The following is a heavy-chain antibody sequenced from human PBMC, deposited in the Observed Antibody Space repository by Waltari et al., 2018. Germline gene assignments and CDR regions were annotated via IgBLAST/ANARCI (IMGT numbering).Heavy chain of an antibody. D-gene: IGHD3-3*01. V-gene: IGHV1-18*01. CDR2: ISANNGHT. Sequence: QVQLVQSGAEVKQPGASVKVPRRASGYTFSDFGISRVRQAPGQGLEWMGWISANNGHTNHAQKFQGRLIMTKDTSTTTVYMELKYLASDDTAVYYCARERHRLMEVGYLMALDPWGQGTLVTVSS. CDR3: ARERHRLMEVGYLMALDP. J-gene: IGHJ5*02. CDR1: GYTFSDFG.